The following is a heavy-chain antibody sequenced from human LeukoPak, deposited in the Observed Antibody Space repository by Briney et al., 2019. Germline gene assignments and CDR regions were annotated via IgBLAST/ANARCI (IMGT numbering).Heavy chain of an antibody. CDR2: ISAYNGNT. V-gene: IGHV1-18*01. J-gene: IGHJ6*03. CDR1: GYTFTSYG. CDR3: AREGDTMVRGVDPIYYYYYYMDV. D-gene: IGHD3-10*01. Sequence: ASVKVSCKASGYTFTSYGISWVRQAPGQGLEWMGWISAYNGNTNYAQKLQGRVTMTTDTSTSTAYMELRSLRSDDTAVYYCAREGDTMVRGVDPIYYYYYYMDVWGKGTTVTVSS.